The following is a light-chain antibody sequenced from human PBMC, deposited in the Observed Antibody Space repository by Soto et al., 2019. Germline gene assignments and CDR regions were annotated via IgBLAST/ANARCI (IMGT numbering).Light chain of an antibody. CDR1: QSVSSSY. J-gene: IGKJ3*01. Sequence: EIVLTQSPGTLSLSPGERATLSCRASQSVSSSYLAWYQQKPGQAPRLLIYGASSRATGIPDRFSGSGSGTGFTPTISRLATDDLAVYYCEQDGSSPLFTFCPGTKVDIK. V-gene: IGKV3-20*01. CDR3: EQDGSSPLFT. CDR2: GAS.